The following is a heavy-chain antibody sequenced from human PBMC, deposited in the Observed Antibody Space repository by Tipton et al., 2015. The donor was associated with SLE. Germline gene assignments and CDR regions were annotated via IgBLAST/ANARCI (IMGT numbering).Heavy chain of an antibody. Sequence: TLSLTCTVSRYSISSGYFWGWIRQPPGKGLEWIGTMSHSGDTYYNPSLESRVTMSMDTSKNQFYLRLTSVTAADTAVYYCARGGAFWSGPTSYYYFFYYMDVWGKGTTVTVSS. CDR3: ARGGAFWSGPTSYYYFFYYMDV. D-gene: IGHD3-3*01. J-gene: IGHJ6*03. V-gene: IGHV4-38-2*02. CDR1: RYSISSGYF. CDR2: MSHSGDT.